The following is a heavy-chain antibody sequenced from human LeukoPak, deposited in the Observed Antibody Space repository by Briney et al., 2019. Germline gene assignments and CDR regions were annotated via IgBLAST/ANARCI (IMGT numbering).Heavy chain of an antibody. D-gene: IGHD2-15*01. V-gene: IGHV3-66*02. CDR3: ASLYPTPFDY. J-gene: IGHJ4*02. CDR1: GFTFSSYG. CDR2: IYSGGST. Sequence: GGSLRLSCAASGFTFSSYGMNWVRQAPGKGLEWVSVIYSGGSTYYADSVKGRFTISRDNSKNTLYLQMNSLRAEDTAVYYCASLYPTPFDYWGQGTLVTVSS.